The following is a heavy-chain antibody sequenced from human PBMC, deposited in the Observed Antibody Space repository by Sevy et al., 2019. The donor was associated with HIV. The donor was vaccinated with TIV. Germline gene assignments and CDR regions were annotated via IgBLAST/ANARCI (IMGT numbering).Heavy chain of an antibody. CDR3: VRDRIAAAGGYFDY. CDR2: ISYIGST. J-gene: IGHJ4*02. Sequence: SETLSLTCTVSGGSVSSGNSYWSWIRQPPGKGLEWIGYISYIGSTNYNPSLKSRVTISVDTSKNQLSLRLSSLTAADTAIYYCVRDRIAAAGGYFDYWGLGTLVTVSS. D-gene: IGHD6-13*01. CDR1: GGSVSSGNSY. V-gene: IGHV4-61*01.